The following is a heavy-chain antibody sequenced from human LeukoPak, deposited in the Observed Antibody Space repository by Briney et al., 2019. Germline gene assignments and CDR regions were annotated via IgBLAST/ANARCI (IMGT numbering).Heavy chain of an antibody. Sequence: PGGSLRLSCAASGFTFSSYSMNWVRQAPGKGLEWVSSISSSSSYIYYADSVKGRFTISRDNAKNSLYLQMNSLRAEDTAVYYCARDYTGIAAFDIWGQGTMVTVSS. CDR3: ARDYTGIAAFDI. CDR1: GFTFSSYS. J-gene: IGHJ3*02. CDR2: ISSSSSYI. V-gene: IGHV3-21*01. D-gene: IGHD2-8*02.